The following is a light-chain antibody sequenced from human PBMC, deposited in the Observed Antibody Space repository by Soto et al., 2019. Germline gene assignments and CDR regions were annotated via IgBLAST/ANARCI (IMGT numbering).Light chain of an antibody. CDR1: PSVTNY. CDR3: QQRNIWPPVT. CDR2: GAF. Sequence: PGERAPLSCRASPSVTNYLAWYQQKPGQRPRLLIYGAFNRAAGIPARFSGSGSGTDFTLTISSLEPEDSAVYYCQQRNIWPPVTFGQGTRLEI. V-gene: IGKV3-11*01. J-gene: IGKJ5*01.